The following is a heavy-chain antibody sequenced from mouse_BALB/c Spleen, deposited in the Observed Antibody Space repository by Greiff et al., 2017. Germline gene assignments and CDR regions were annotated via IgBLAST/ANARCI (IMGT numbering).Heavy chain of an antibody. CDR3: ARDSGDY. V-gene: IGHV5-6-5*01. J-gene: IGHJ2*01. Sequence: EVMLVESGGGLVKPGGSLKLSCAASGFTFSSYAMSWVRQTPEKRLEWVASISSGGSTYYPDSVKGRFTISRDNARNILYLQMSSLRSEDTAMYYCARDSGDYWGQGTTLTVSS. CDR2: ISSGGST. CDR1: GFTFSSYA. D-gene: IGHD4-1*01.